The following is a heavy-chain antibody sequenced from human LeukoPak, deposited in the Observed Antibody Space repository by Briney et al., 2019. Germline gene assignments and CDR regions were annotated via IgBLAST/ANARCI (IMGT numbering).Heavy chain of an antibody. D-gene: IGHD6-13*01. Sequence: PGGSLRLSCAASGFTFRSHDMSWVRQAPGKGLEWVSGISASGGSTFYADSVKGRFTISRDNSKNTLYLQMNSLRAEDTAVYYCAKGMQYSSSWYKYYGMDVWGQGTTVTVSS. CDR3: AKGMQYSSSWYKYYGMDV. J-gene: IGHJ6*02. V-gene: IGHV3-23*01. CDR2: ISASGGST. CDR1: GFTFRSHD.